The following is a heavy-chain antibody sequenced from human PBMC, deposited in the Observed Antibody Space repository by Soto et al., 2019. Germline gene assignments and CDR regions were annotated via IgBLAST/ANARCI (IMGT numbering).Heavy chain of an antibody. J-gene: IGHJ4*02. CDR3: ARGLGSGYY. CDR1: GYTLTNFY. Sequence: QVQLVQSGAEVKKPGASVKVYCKASGYTLTNFYIHWVRQAPGQGLEWMGIINPNGGSTNYAHNFQGRVTITRDTSTSTVYMDLSSLRSEDTAVYYCARGLGSGYYWGRGTLVTVSS. D-gene: IGHD6-25*01. CDR2: INPNGGST. V-gene: IGHV1-46*03.